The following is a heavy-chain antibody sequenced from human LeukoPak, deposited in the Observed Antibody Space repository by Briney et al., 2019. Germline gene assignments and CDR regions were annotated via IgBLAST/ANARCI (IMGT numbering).Heavy chain of an antibody. D-gene: IGHD2-2*01. Sequence: PGGSLRLSCAAYGFTFSGHAMSWVRQAPGKGLEWVSVISESGDTTYYADSAKGRFTMSRDNSKNTLYLEMNSLRAEDTAVYYCAKVGWTSLDPSDYWGQGTLVTVSS. CDR3: AKVGWTSLDPSDY. J-gene: IGHJ4*02. CDR1: GFTFSGHA. V-gene: IGHV3-23*01. CDR2: ISESGDTT.